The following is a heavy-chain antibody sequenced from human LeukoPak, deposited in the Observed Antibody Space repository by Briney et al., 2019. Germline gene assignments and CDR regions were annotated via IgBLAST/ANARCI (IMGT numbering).Heavy chain of an antibody. CDR3: ARGPYSSSWYLRYFDL. CDR2: INHSGST. CDR1: GGXFSGYY. D-gene: IGHD6-13*01. Sequence: SETLSLTCAVYGGXFSGYYWSWIRQPPGKGLEWIGEINHSGSTNYNPSLKSRVTISVDTSKNQFSLKLSSVTAADTAVYYCARGPYSSSWYLRYFDLWGRGTLVTVSS. J-gene: IGHJ2*01. V-gene: IGHV4-34*01.